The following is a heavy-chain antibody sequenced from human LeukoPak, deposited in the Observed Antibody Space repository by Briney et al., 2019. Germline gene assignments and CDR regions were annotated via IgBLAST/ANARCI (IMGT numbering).Heavy chain of an antibody. V-gene: IGHV3-30-3*01. CDR2: ISYDGSNK. CDR1: GFTFSSYA. Sequence: GGSLRLSCAASGFTFSSYAMHWVRQAPGKGLEWVAVISYDGSNKYYADSVKGRFTISRDNSKNTLYLQMNSLRAEDTAVYYCAKVEYTTSWYGVGSLDYWGQGTLVTVSS. CDR3: AKVEYTTSWYGVGSLDY. D-gene: IGHD6-13*01. J-gene: IGHJ4*02.